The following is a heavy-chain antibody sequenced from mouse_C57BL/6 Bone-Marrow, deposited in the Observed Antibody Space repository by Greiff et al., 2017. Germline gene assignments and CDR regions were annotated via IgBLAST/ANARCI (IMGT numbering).Heavy chain of an antibody. D-gene: IGHD2-1*01. Sequence: QVQLQQPGAELVRPGSSVKLSCKASGYTFTSYWMDWVKQRPGQGLEWIGNIYPSDSETHYNQKFKGKATLTVDKSSSTAYMQLSSLTSEDSAVYYCARYGNYPYWYFDVWGTGTTVTVSS. V-gene: IGHV1-61*01. J-gene: IGHJ1*03. CDR2: IYPSDSET. CDR1: GYTFTSYW. CDR3: ARYGNYPYWYFDV.